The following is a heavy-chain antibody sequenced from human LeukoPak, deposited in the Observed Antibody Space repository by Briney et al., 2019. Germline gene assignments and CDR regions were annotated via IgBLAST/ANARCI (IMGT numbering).Heavy chain of an antibody. J-gene: IGHJ3*02. V-gene: IGHV3-9*01. CDR2: IRWNSAKT. CDR1: GFSFDDYA. CDR3: ARGVFSYGI. D-gene: IGHD5-18*01. Sequence: GGSLRLSCAASGFSFDDYAMHWVRQVPGKGLEWVSGIRWNSAKTGYADSVKGRFTISRDNAKNSLYLHMNSLRAEDTAVYYCARGVFSYGIWGQGTMVTVSS.